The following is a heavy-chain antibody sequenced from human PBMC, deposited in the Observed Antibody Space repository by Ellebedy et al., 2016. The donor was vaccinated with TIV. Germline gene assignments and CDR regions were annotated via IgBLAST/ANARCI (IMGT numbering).Heavy chain of an antibody. CDR3: ARVYNWNPAYYFDY. D-gene: IGHD1-20*01. CDR2: INHSGST. CDR1: GGSFSGYY. Sequence: SETLSLXXAVYGGSFSGYYWSWIRQPPGKGLEWIGEINHSGSTNYNPSLKSRVTISVDTSKNRFSLKLSSVTAADTAVYYCARVYNWNPAYYFDYWGQGTLVTVSS. J-gene: IGHJ4*02. V-gene: IGHV4-34*01.